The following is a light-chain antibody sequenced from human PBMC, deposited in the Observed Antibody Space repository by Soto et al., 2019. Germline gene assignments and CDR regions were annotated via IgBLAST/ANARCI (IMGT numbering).Light chain of an antibody. CDR2: DAS. CDR1: QSISSS. Sequence: DIQMTQSPSALSASVGDTVTITCRASQSISSSLAGYQQRPGKAPKLLIYDASTLESGVPSRFSGSGSGAAFNITITSLRPDDSQNYFCQQYYNYRTFGHGNTVEIK. V-gene: IGKV1-5*01. CDR3: QQYYNYRT. J-gene: IGKJ1*01.